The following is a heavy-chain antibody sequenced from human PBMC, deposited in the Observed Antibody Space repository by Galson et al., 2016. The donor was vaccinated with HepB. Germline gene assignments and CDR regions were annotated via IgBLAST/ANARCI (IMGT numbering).Heavy chain of an antibody. CDR3: ARDALGTWDLTT. V-gene: IGHV3-48*03. Sequence: SLRLSCAASGFSFSNYEMNWVRQAPGKGLEWVAYISGGGETTYYADSVRGRFTISRDNARDSVFLQMDSLGVEDTARYYCARDALGTWDLTTWGQGTLVSVSS. J-gene: IGHJ1*01. CDR2: ISGGGETT. D-gene: IGHD1-26*01. CDR1: GFSFSNYE.